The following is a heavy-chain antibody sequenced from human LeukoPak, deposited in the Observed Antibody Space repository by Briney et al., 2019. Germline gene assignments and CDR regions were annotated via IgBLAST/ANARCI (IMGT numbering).Heavy chain of an antibody. CDR2: VTGNGDTT. V-gene: IGHV3-23*01. CDR1: GFTFRNYA. D-gene: IGHD2-8*01. Sequence: GGSLRLSCAASGFTFRNYAMTWVRQAPGKGLEWVSVVTGNGDTTYYADSLKGRFTISRDNSRNTLYLQMNNLRAEDTAVYHCARNAADCTTSACYDSWGQGTLVTASS. CDR3: ARNAADCTTSACYDS. J-gene: IGHJ4*02.